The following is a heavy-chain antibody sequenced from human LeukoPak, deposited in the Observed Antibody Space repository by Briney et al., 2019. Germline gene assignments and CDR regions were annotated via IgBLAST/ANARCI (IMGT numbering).Heavy chain of an antibody. CDR1: GFTFSSYA. D-gene: IGHD3-22*01. J-gene: IGHJ4*02. Sequence: PGGSLRLSCAASGFTFSSYALSWVRQAPGKGREWVSVISGSGGTTHYAESVKGRFTISRDNSKSTLYMQMHSLRAEDTAVYYCARDYHDSSGSYGVDFWGQGTLVTVSS. CDR2: ISGSGGTT. V-gene: IGHV3-23*01. CDR3: ARDYHDSSGSYGVDF.